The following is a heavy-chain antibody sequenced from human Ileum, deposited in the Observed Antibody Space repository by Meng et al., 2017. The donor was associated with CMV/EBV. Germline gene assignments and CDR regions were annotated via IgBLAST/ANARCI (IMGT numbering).Heavy chain of an antibody. CDR3: VSEREVRGTVFFQY. J-gene: IGHJ1*01. D-gene: IGHD1-26*01. CDR2: ISAYYGST. CDR1: GYIFTTYG. Sequence: KACGYIFTTYGISWVRQAPGQGLEWMGWISAYYGSTNYAQRFQGRVTMTRDISTSTAYMELRSLRSDDTAVYYCVSEREVRGTVFFQYWGQGTLVTVSS. V-gene: IGHV1-18*04.